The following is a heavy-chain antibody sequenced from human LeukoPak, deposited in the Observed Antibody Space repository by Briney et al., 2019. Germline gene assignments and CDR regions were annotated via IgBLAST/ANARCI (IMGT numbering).Heavy chain of an antibody. CDR2: INHSGNT. Sequence: SETLSLTCAVYGGSFSGYYWSWIRQPPGKGLEWIGEINHSGNTNYNPSLKSRVTISVDTSKNQVSLKLSSVTAADTAVYHCASLRYYYDSSGSRPVDYWGQGTLVTVSS. V-gene: IGHV4-34*01. CDR3: ASLRYYYDSSGSRPVDY. J-gene: IGHJ4*02. CDR1: GGSFSGYY. D-gene: IGHD3-22*01.